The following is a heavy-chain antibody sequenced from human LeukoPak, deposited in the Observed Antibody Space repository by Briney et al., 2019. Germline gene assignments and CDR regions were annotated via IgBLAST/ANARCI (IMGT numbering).Heavy chain of an antibody. CDR3: ANGYCSSTSCYTWANYMDV. D-gene: IGHD2-2*02. J-gene: IGHJ6*03. Sequence: GGSLRLSCAASGFTFSDYYMSWIRQAPGKGLEWVSYISSSGSTIYYADSVKGRFTISRDNAKNSLYLQMNSLRAEDTAVYYCANGYCSSTSCYTWANYMDVWGKGTTVTVSS. V-gene: IGHV3-11*04. CDR1: GFTFSDYY. CDR2: ISSSGSTI.